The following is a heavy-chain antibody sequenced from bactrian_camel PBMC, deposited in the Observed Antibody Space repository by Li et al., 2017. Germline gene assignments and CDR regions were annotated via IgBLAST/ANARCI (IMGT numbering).Heavy chain of an antibody. CDR3: AAGRLRNGYCYSLLNRLAYNN. D-gene: IGHD2*01. CDR1: GYTDSLAS. V-gene: IGHV3S31*01. CDR2: FYSDGTSY. Sequence: DVQLVESGGGSVQAGGALRLSCAASGYTDSLASMGWFRQAPGKEREGVATFYSDGTSYVCADSVKGRFTISQDSAKNTLYLQTDSLNPEDTGMYYCAAGRLRNGYCYSLLNRLAYNNWGQGTQVTVS. J-gene: IGHJ4*01.